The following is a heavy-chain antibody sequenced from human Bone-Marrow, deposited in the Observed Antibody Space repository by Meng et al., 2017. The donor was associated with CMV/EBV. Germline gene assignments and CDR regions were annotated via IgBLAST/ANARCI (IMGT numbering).Heavy chain of an antibody. CDR3: ACYYDFWSGPPWN. CDR1: GYTFTGYY. J-gene: IGHJ4*02. D-gene: IGHD3-3*01. CDR2: INPNSGGT. Sequence: KASGYTFTGYYMHWVRQAPGQGLEWMGWINPNSGGTNYAQKFQGGVTMTRDTSISTAYMELSRLRSDDTAVYYCACYYDFWSGPPWNWGQGTLVTVSS. V-gene: IGHV1-2*02.